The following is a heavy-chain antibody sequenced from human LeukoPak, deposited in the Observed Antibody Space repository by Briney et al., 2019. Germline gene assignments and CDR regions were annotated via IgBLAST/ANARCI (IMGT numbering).Heavy chain of an antibody. CDR3: ARDARLGAFDI. CDR2: IYYSGST. J-gene: IGHJ3*02. D-gene: IGHD6-19*01. Sequence: NPSETLSLTCTVSGGSISSYYWSWTRQPPGKGLEWIGYIYYSGSTNYNPSLKSRVTISVDTSRNHFSLKLSSVTAADRAVYCCARDARLGAFDIWGQGTMVTVSS. V-gene: IGHV4-59*01. CDR1: GGSISSYY.